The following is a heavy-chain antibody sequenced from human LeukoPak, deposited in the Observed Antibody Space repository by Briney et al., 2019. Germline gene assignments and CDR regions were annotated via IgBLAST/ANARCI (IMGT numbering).Heavy chain of an antibody. D-gene: IGHD3-10*01. V-gene: IGHV3-66*01. J-gene: IGHJ6*03. CDR2: ISGGVST. Sequence: GGSLRLSCAASGSIVSRNYMSWVRQAPGKGLEWVSVISGGVSTYYADSVKDRFTISRDKSKNTVYLQMNSLRAEDTAVYYCARAPITMDYMDVWGKGTTVTVSS. CDR3: ARAPITMDYMDV. CDR1: GSIVSRNY.